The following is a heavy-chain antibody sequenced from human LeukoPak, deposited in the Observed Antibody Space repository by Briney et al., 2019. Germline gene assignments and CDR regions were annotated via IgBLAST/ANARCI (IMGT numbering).Heavy chain of an antibody. CDR2: INHRGST. V-gene: IGHV4-38-2*02. CDR1: GYSISSGYY. D-gene: IGHD2-15*01. CDR3: ARAPTLYCSGGSCYFDY. J-gene: IGHJ4*02. Sequence: SETLSLTCTVSGYSISSGYYWSWIRQPPGKGLEWIGEINHRGSTNYNLSLKSRVTISVDTSKNQFSLKLSSVTAADTAVYYCARAPTLYCSGGSCYFDYGGQGTLVTVSS.